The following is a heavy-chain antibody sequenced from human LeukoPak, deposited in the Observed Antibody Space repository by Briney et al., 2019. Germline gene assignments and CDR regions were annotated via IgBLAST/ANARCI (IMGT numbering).Heavy chain of an antibody. CDR3: ARQTTYYDFWSGYYKGSSVDY. V-gene: IGHV4-39*01. CDR2: IYYSGST. D-gene: IGHD3-3*01. Sequence: PSETLSLTCTVSGGSISSSSYYWGWIRQPPGKGLEWIGSIYYSGSTYYNPSLKSRVTISVDTSKNQFSLKLSPVTATDTAVYYCARQTTYYDFWSGYYKGSSVDYWGQGTLVTVSS. J-gene: IGHJ4*02. CDR1: GGSISSSSYY.